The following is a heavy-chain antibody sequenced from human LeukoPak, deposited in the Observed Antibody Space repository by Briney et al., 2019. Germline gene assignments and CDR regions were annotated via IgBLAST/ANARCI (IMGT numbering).Heavy chain of an antibody. V-gene: IGHV3-13*01. CDR3: AKDSGGGDCYLDY. CDR2: IGTAGDT. J-gene: IGHJ4*02. D-gene: IGHD2-21*02. CDR1: GFTFSSYD. Sequence: AGGSLRLSCAASGFTFSSYDMHWVRQATGKGLEWVSAIGTAGDTYYPGSVKGRFTISRDNSKNTLYLQMNSLRAEDTAVYYCAKDSGGGDCYLDYWGQGTLVTVSS.